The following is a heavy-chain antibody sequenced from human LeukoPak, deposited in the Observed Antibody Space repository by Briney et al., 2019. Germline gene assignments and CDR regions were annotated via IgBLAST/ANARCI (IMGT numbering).Heavy chain of an antibody. CDR1: GYKFTSYW. V-gene: IGHV5-51*01. J-gene: IGHJ4*02. CDR2: IYPGDSDT. Sequence: GESLKISCKGSGYKFTSYWIGWVRQMPGKGLDWMGIIYPGDSDTRYSPSFQGQVTISADKSISTAYLQWSSLKASDTAMYYCARHAYSSGWRDFDYWGQGTLVTVSS. D-gene: IGHD6-19*01. CDR3: ARHAYSSGWRDFDY.